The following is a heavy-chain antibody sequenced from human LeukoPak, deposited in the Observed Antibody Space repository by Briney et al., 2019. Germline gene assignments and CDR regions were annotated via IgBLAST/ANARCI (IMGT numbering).Heavy chain of an antibody. D-gene: IGHD1-7*01. CDR2: INPNSGGT. V-gene: IGHV1-2*06. CDR1: GYTFTGYY. Sequence: ASVKVSCKASGYTFTGYYMHWVRQAPGQGLEWMGRINPNSGGTNYAQKFQGRVTMTRDTSISTAYMELSRLRSDDTAVYYCARGKRHLNWRPAPLIWGQGTMVTVSS. J-gene: IGHJ3*02. CDR3: ARGKRHLNWRPAPLI.